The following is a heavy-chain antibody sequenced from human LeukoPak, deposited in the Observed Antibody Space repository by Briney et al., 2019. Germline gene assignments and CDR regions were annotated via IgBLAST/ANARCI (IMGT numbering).Heavy chain of an antibody. Sequence: SQTLSLTCTVSGGSISSGGYYWSWIRQHPGKGLEWIGYIYYSGSTYYNPSLKSRVTISVDTSKNQFSLKLSSVTAADTAVYYCAREKADYYGSHWFDPWGQGTLVTVSS. CDR1: GGSISSGGYY. V-gene: IGHV4-31*03. D-gene: IGHD3-10*01. CDR2: IYYSGST. CDR3: AREKADYYGSHWFDP. J-gene: IGHJ5*02.